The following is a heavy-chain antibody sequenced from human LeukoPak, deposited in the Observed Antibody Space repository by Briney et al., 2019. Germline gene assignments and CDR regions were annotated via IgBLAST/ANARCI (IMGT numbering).Heavy chain of an antibody. CDR2: IYYSGST. CDR1: GDSISSYY. J-gene: IGHJ6*03. D-gene: IGHD3-16*01. V-gene: IGHV4-59*01. CDR3: AREKIGTGTVLGKDYYYMDV. Sequence: PSETLSLTCTVSGDSISSYYWSWIREPPGKGLEWIGYIYYSGSTNYNPSLKSRVTISVDTSKNQFSLKLTSVTAADTAVYYCAREKIGTGTVLGKDYYYMDVWGKGTTVTVSS.